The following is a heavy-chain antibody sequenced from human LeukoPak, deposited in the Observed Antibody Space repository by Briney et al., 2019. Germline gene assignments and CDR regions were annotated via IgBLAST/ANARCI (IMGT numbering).Heavy chain of an antibody. Sequence: GGSLRLSCAASGFTFDDYTMHWVRQAPWKGLEWVSAISWNSGSIGYADSVKGRFTISRDNAKNSLYLQMNSLRAEDTALYYCAKDHYYGSGSYVDYWGQGTLVTVSS. CDR2: ISWNSGSI. V-gene: IGHV3-9*01. J-gene: IGHJ4*02. CDR3: AKDHYYGSGSYVDY. D-gene: IGHD3-10*01. CDR1: GFTFDDYT.